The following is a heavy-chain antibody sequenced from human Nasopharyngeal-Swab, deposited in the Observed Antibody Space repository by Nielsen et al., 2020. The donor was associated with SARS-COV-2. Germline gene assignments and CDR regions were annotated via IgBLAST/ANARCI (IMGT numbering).Heavy chain of an antibody. CDR2: ISGDSDTT. CDR3: AKDGMVRGQR. D-gene: IGHD3-10*01. Sequence: GESLKISCAASGFTFSNFAMSWVRQAPGKGLEWVSVISGDSDTTYYADSVKGRFTISRDNSKNTLYLQMNSLRAEDTAVYYCAKDGMVRGQRWGQGTLVTVSS. CDR1: GFTFSNFA. J-gene: IGHJ4*02. V-gene: IGHV3-23*01.